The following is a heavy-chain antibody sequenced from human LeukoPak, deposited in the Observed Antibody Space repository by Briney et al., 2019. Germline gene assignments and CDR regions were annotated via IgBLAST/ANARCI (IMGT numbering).Heavy chain of an antibody. D-gene: IGHD5-18*01. Sequence: SGPTLVNPTQTLTLTCTFSGFSLSTSGVGVCWIRQPPGKALEWLALIYWNDDKRYSPSLKSRLTITKDTSKHQVVLTMTNMDPVDTATYYCAHRRAMDSGFDYWGQETLVTVSS. CDR2: IYWNDDK. J-gene: IGHJ4*02. CDR1: GFSLSTSGVG. V-gene: IGHV2-5*01. CDR3: AHRRAMDSGFDY.